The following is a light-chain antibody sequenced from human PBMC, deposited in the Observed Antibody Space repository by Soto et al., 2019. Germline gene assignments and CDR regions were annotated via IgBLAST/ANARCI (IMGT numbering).Light chain of an antibody. V-gene: IGLV2-14*01. Sequence: QSVLTQPASVSGSPGQSIAISCTGTTSDVGDYNLVSWYQQHPGKAPKLMIYDVSNRPSGISDRFSASKSGNTASLTISGLQAEDEADYYCSSYTSSNTRYVFGTGTKVTVL. CDR3: SSYTSSNTRYV. J-gene: IGLJ1*01. CDR2: DVS. CDR1: TSDVGDYNL.